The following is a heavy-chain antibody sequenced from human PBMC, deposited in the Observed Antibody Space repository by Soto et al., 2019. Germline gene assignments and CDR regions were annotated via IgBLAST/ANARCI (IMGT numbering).Heavy chain of an antibody. D-gene: IGHD3-10*01. CDR2: INGDGSEE. CDR1: GFTFSTSW. J-gene: IGHJ4*02. CDR3: AAGFPPDY. Sequence: EVQLVESGGVLVQPGGSLRVSCAASGFTFSTSWMNWVRQAPGKGLEWVANINGDGSEEYYVDSVRGRFTISRDNVKNTLFLQMSRLRAEGTAVYYCAAGFPPDYWGQGTLVTVSS. V-gene: IGHV3-7*01.